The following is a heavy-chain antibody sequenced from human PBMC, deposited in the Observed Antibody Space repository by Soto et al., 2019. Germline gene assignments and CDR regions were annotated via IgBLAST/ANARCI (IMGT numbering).Heavy chain of an antibody. CDR1: GFTFSDSW. CDR3: TRAVRVVGDAFDF. CDR2: IKSKTYGGTT. J-gene: IGHJ3*01. Sequence: GGSLRLSCAGSGFTFSDSWMSWVRQAPGKGLEWVAYIKSKTYGGTTDYAAPVRGRFTISRDDSKSIAYLQMNSLKTEDTAVYYCTRAVRVVGDAFDFWGQGTMVTVSS. V-gene: IGHV3-15*01. D-gene: IGHD1-1*01.